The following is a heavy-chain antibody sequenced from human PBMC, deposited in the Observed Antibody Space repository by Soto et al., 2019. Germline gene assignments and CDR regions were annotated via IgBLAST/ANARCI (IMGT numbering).Heavy chain of an antibody. J-gene: IGHJ4*02. CDR3: ARITGRHLDY. Sequence: SETLSLTCTVSSGSISVTNVFWGWVRQPPGKGLEWIGNIDYSGTAYFSPSLATRVTFHVDTSKNQFSLTLYSVAAADTAVYYCARITGRHLDYWGQGILVTVSS. V-gene: IGHV4-39*01. D-gene: IGHD1-20*01. CDR1: SGSISVTNVF. CDR2: IDYSGTA.